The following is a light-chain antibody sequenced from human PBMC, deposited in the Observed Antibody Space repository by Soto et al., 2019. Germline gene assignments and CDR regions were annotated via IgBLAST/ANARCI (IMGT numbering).Light chain of an antibody. CDR3: QQRSNWPIT. Sequence: EIVLTQSPATLSLSHGERATLPCRASQSVSSYLAWYQQKPGQAPRLLIYDASNRATGIPARFSGSGSGTDFTLTISSLEPEDFAVYYCQQRSNWPITFGQGTKVDI. J-gene: IGKJ1*01. CDR2: DAS. CDR1: QSVSSY. V-gene: IGKV3-11*01.